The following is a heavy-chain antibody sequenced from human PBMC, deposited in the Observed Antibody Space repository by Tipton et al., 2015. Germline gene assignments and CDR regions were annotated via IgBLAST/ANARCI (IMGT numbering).Heavy chain of an antibody. J-gene: IGHJ4*02. V-gene: IGHV5-51*01. CDR3: ARRLPYFEWSKVYYFDF. Sequence: VQLMQSGGEVKKPGESLNISCKASGYRFSNHWIGWVRQMPGKGLEWVGIIHPSDSETIYSPSFQGQVTISADRSTSTAYLQWSSLKASDSAVYYCARRLPYFEWSKVYYFDFWGQGSPVTVS. CDR2: IHPSDSET. D-gene: IGHD3-9*01. CDR1: GYRFSNHW.